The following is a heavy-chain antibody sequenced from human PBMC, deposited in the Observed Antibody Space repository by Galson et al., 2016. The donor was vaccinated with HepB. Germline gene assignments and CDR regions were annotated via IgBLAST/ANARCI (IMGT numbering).Heavy chain of an antibody. Sequence: ETLSLTCTVSGGSISSSGSYWGWIRRPPGKGLEWIGNIYHSGSTFYNPSLKSRVTISVDTSKNQFFLKLSSVTASDTSVYYCARRGVSRTVLMWFGSSYYFDYWGQGTLVTVSS. V-gene: IGHV4-39*01. CDR1: GGSISSSGSY. CDR2: IYHSGST. J-gene: IGHJ4*02. D-gene: IGHD3-10*01. CDR3: ARRGVSRTVLMWFGSSYYFDY.